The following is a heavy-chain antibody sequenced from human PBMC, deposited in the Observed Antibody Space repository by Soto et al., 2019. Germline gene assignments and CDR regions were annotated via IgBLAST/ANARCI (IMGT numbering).Heavy chain of an antibody. CDR3: ARDPSSGIVVVTFDY. CDR1: GFTFSSCA. Sequence: PGGSLRLSCAASGFTFSSCAMHWVRQAPGKGLEWVAVISYDGSNKYYADSVKGRFTISRDNSKNTLYLQMNSLRAEDAAVYYCARDPSSGIVVVTFDYWGQGTLVTVSS. V-gene: IGHV3-30-3*01. CDR2: ISYDGSNK. J-gene: IGHJ4*02. D-gene: IGHD3-22*01.